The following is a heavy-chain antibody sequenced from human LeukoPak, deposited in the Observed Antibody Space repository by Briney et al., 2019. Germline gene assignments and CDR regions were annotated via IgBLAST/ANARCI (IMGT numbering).Heavy chain of an antibody. Sequence: GGSLRLSCAASGFTFSSYSMNWVRQAPGKGLEWVSSISSSSSYIYYADSVKGRFTISRDNAKNSLYLQMNSLRAEDTAVYYCARGIMTTVTTIDYWGQGTLVTVSS. J-gene: IGHJ4*02. CDR2: ISSSSSYI. CDR1: GFTFSSYS. D-gene: IGHD4-17*01. V-gene: IGHV3-21*01. CDR3: ARGIMTTVTTIDY.